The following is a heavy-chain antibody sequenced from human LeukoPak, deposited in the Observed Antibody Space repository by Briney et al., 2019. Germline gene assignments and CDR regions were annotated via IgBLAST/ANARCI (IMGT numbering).Heavy chain of an antibody. CDR3: ARDRGITFGGVGDGNAFDI. V-gene: IGHV1-18*01. CDR1: GYTFTSYG. J-gene: IGHJ3*02. CDR2: ISAYNGNT. D-gene: IGHD3-16*01. Sequence: ASVKVSCKASGYTFTSYGISWVRQAPGQGLDWMGWISAYNGNTNYAQKFQGRVIMTTDTSTSTAYMELRSLRSDDTAVYYCARDRGITFGGVGDGNAFDIWGQGTMVTVSS.